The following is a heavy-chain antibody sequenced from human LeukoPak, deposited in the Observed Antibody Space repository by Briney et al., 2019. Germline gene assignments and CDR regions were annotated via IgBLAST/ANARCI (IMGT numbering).Heavy chain of an antibody. Sequence: GGSLRLSCAASGFTFSSYAMHWVRQAPGKGLEWVAVISYDGSNKYYADSVKGRFTISRDNSKNTLYLQMNSLRAEDTAVYYCARDNEDSSGCHDYWGQGTLVTVSS. V-gene: IGHV3-30-3*01. D-gene: IGHD6-19*01. J-gene: IGHJ4*02. CDR1: GFTFSSYA. CDR2: ISYDGSNK. CDR3: ARDNEDSSGCHDY.